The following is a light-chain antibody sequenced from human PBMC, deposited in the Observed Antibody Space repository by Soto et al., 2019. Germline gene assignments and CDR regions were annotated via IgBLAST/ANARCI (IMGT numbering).Light chain of an antibody. CDR2: SNN. Sequence: QSVLTQPPSASGTPGQRVTISCSGGSSNIGSNAVTWYRQLPGTAPKLLIYSNNQRPSGVPDRFSGSKSGTSASLAISGLQSDDEADYYCAAWDDSLNGLYVFGSWTKVTVL. J-gene: IGLJ1*01. CDR1: SSNIGSNA. V-gene: IGLV1-44*01. CDR3: AAWDDSLNGLYV.